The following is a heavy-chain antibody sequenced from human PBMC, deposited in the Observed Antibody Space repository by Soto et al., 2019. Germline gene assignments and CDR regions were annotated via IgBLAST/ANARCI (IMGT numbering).Heavy chain of an antibody. CDR3: ARCPQPPDTADPYAVDV. CDR2: IVPSVDTT. V-gene: IGHV1-69*18. D-gene: IGHD5-18*01. Sequence: QVQLVRSGTEVKKPGASVKVSCKASGGTFSRSGFHWVRQAPGQGLEWMGMIVPSVDTTNYAQKFQARVTISADQFTSTVYMELRSLRAEDTAVYYCARCPQPPDTADPYAVDVWGQGTRVIVSS. CDR1: GGTFSRSG. J-gene: IGHJ6*02.